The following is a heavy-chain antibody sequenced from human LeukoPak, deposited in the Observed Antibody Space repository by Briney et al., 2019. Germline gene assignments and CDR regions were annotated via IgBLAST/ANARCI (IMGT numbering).Heavy chain of an antibody. D-gene: IGHD4-17*01. CDR1: GGSISSYY. CDR3: ARGRTVTDRPRRFDY. V-gene: IGHV4-34*01. CDR2: INHSGST. J-gene: IGHJ4*02. Sequence: SETLSLTCTVSGGSISSYYWSWIRQPPGKGLEWIGEINHSGSTNYNPSLKSRVTISVDTSKNQFSLKLSSVTAADTAVYYCARGRTVTDRPRRFDYWGQGTLVTVSS.